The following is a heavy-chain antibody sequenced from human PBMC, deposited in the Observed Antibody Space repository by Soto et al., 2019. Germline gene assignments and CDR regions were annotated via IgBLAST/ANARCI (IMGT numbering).Heavy chain of an antibody. V-gene: IGHV2-5*02. CDR3: AHRQRLVCGSYYDKGLDV. CDR2: IYWDDDK. J-gene: IGHJ6*02. D-gene: IGHD3-22*01. Sequence: QITLKESGPTLVKPTQTLTLTCTFSGFSLSTYGAGVNWVRQPPGKALEWLALIYWDDDKRYSSSLKNRLTIMKNTSKNQVVIIMTNTDPADTDTYYCAHRQRLVCGSYYDKGLDVWGQGTTVTVSS. CDR1: GFSLSTYGAG.